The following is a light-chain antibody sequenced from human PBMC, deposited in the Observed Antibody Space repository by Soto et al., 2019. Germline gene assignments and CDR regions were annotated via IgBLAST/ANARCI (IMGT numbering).Light chain of an antibody. V-gene: IGKV1-5*01. CDR3: QQYNSYSRT. CDR2: DAS. J-gene: IGKJ1*01. CDR1: QSISSW. Sequence: DIQMTQSPSTLSASVGDRDTITCRASQSISSWLAWYQQKPGKAPNLLIYDASSLESGVPSRFSGSGSGTEFTLTISSLQPDDFATYYCQQYNSYSRTFGQGTKVEIK.